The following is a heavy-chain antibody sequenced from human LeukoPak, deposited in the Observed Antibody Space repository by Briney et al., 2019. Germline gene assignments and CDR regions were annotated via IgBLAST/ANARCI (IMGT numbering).Heavy chain of an antibody. V-gene: IGHV4-59*01. Sequence: PSETLSLTCTVSGGSISSYYWSWIRQPPGKGLEWIGYIYYSGSTNYNPSLKSRVTISVDTSKNQFSLKLSSVTAADTAVYYCARGLDSSSWYYFDYWGQGTLVTVSS. CDR1: GGSISSYY. CDR2: IYYSGST. J-gene: IGHJ4*02. D-gene: IGHD6-13*01. CDR3: ARGLDSSSWYYFDY.